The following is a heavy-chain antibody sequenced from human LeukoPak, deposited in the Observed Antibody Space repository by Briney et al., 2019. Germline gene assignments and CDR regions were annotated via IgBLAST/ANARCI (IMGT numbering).Heavy chain of an antibody. J-gene: IGHJ4*02. D-gene: IGHD3-10*01. V-gene: IGHV3-48*03. CDR2: ISSSGSTI. CDR1: GFTFSSYE. CDR3: ARALGIDDY. Sequence: GGSLRLSCAASGFTFSSYEMNWVRQAPGKGLEWVSYISSSGSTIYYADSVEGRFTISRDNSKNTLYLQINSLRAEDTAVYYCARALGIDDYWGQGTLVTVSS.